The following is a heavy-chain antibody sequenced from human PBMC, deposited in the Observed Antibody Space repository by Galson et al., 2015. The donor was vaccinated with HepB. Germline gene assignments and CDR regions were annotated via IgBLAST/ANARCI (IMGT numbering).Heavy chain of an antibody. CDR2: IWYDGSKK. D-gene: IGHD3-3*01. J-gene: IGHJ6*02. V-gene: IGHV3-33*01. CDR1: GFTFSSYG. Sequence: SLRLSCAASGFTFSSYGMHWVRQAPGKGLEWVAVIWYDGSKKYYADSVKGRFTISRDNSKNTLYLQMNSLRAEDTAVYYCARDQDTISGGMDVWGQGTTVTVSS. CDR3: ARDQDTISGGMDV.